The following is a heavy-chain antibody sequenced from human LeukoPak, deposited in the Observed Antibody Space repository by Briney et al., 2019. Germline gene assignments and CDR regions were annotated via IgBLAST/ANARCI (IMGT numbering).Heavy chain of an antibody. CDR2: ISYDGSNK. Sequence: GGSLRLSCAASGFTFSSYGMHWVRQAPGKGLEWVAVISYDGSNKYYADSVKGRFTISRDNSKKTLYLQMNSLIAEDTAVYYCAKGGSSGWPFDYGGRGTLVTVSS. J-gene: IGHJ4*02. D-gene: IGHD6-19*01. CDR3: AKGGSSGWPFDY. CDR1: GFTFSSYG. V-gene: IGHV3-30*18.